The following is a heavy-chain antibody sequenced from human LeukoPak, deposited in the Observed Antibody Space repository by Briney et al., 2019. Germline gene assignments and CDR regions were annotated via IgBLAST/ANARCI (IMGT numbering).Heavy chain of an antibody. J-gene: IGHJ4*02. D-gene: IGHD5-12*01. Sequence: GGSLRLSCAASGFTLCSYAMSWVRQAPGKGLEWVSGVSGSGGSTYYADSVKGRFTISRDNSKNTLYLQMNSLRAEDTAVYYCAKDLDIVATITGNWGQGTLVTVSS. V-gene: IGHV3-23*01. CDR1: GFTLCSYA. CDR3: AKDLDIVATITGN. CDR2: VSGSGGST.